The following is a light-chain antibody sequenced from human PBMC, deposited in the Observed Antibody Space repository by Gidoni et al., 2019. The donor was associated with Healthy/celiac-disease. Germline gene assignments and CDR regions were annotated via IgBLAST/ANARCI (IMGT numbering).Light chain of an antibody. CDR1: QSISSY. CDR2: AAS. J-gene: IGKJ1*01. Sequence: DIHMTQSPSSLSASVGDRVTITCRASQSISSYLNWYQQKPGKAPKLLIYAASSLQSGVPSRFSGSGSGTDFTLTISCLQPEDFATYYCQQSYSTPRTFGQGTKVEIK. V-gene: IGKV1-39*01. CDR3: QQSYSTPRT.